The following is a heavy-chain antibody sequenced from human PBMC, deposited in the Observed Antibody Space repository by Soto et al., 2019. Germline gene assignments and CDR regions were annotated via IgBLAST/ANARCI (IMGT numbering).Heavy chain of an antibody. CDR1: GYTFTGYY. CDR2: INPNSGGT. V-gene: IGHV1-2*04. J-gene: IGHJ6*02. D-gene: IGHD6-13*01. CDR3: ATGIIPQQLALDV. Sequence: ASVKVSCKASGYTFTGYYMHWVRQAPGQGLEWMGWINPNSGGTNYAQKFQGWVTMTRDTSISTAYMELSRLRSDDTAVYYYATGIIPQQLALDVWGQGTTVTVSS.